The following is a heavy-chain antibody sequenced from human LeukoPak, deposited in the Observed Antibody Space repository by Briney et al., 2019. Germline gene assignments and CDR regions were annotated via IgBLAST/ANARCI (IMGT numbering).Heavy chain of an antibody. CDR2: ISAYNGNT. CDR1: GYTFTSYG. D-gene: IGHD3-22*01. Sequence: GASVKVSCKASGYTFTSYGISWVRQAPGQGLEWMGWISAYNGNTNYAQKLQGRVTMTTDTSTSTAYMELRSLRSDDTAVYYCARDGFDDSSGYYCGFDYWGQGTLVTVSS. CDR3: ARDGFDDSSGYYCGFDY. J-gene: IGHJ4*02. V-gene: IGHV1-18*01.